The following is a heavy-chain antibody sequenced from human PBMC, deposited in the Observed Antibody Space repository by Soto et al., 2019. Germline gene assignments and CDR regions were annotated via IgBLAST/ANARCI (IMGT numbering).Heavy chain of an antibody. CDR2: IYYSGST. V-gene: IGHV4-39*01. D-gene: IGHD5-18*01. Sequence: QLQLQESGPGLVKPSETLSLTCTVSGGSISSSSYYWGWIRQPPGKGLEWIGSIYYSGSTYYNPSLKSRVTISVDTSKNQFSLKLSSVTAADTAVYYCARNRRPPVDTAMVTGWRGSFPYYFDYWGQGTLVTVSS. J-gene: IGHJ4*02. CDR3: ARNRRPPVDTAMVTGWRGSFPYYFDY. CDR1: GGSISSSSYY.